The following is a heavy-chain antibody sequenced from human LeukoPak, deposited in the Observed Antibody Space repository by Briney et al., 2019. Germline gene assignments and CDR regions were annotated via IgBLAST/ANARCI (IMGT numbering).Heavy chain of an antibody. Sequence: PRASVKVSCKASGYTFTGYYMHWVRQAPGQGLEWMGWINPNSGGTNYAQKFQGRVTMTRDTSISTAYMELSRLRSDDTAVYYCARVSYCSSTSCYNWFDPWGQGTLVTVSS. V-gene: IGHV1-2*02. J-gene: IGHJ5*02. CDR2: INPNSGGT. CDR1: GYTFTGYY. CDR3: ARVSYCSSTSCYNWFDP. D-gene: IGHD2-2*01.